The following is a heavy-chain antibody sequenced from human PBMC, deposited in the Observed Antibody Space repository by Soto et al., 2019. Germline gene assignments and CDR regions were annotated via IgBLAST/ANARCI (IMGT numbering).Heavy chain of an antibody. D-gene: IGHD2-15*01. CDR3: ARDAEGYCSGGSCYYYYMDV. V-gene: IGHV3-74*01. Sequence: GGSLRLSCAASGFTFSSYWMHWVRQAPGKGLVWVSRINSDGSSTSYADSVKGRFTISRDNAKSTLYLQMNSLRAEGTAVYYCARDAEGYCSGGSCYYYYMDVWGKGTTVTVSS. CDR2: INSDGSST. CDR1: GFTFSSYW. J-gene: IGHJ6*03.